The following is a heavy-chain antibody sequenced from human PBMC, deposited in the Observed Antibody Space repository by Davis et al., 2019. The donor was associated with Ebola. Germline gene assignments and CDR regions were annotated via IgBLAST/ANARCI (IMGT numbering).Heavy chain of an antibody. D-gene: IGHD6-13*01. Sequence: GESLKISCAASGFTFSSYSMNWVRQAPGKGLEWVSSISSSSSYIYYADSVKGRFTISRDNAKNSLYLQMNSLRAEDTAVYYCALAAGKHYYYGMDVWGQGTTVTVSS. CDR3: ALAAGKHYYYGMDV. CDR1: GFTFSSYS. J-gene: IGHJ6*02. CDR2: ISSSSSYI. V-gene: IGHV3-21*01.